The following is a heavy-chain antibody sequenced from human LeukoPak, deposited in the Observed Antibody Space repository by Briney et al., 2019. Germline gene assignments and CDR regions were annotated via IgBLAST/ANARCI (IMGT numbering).Heavy chain of an antibody. J-gene: IGHJ4*02. CDR1: GGSISSYY. Sequence: SETLSLTCTVSGGSISSYYWSWIRQPPGKGLEWIGEINHSGSTNYNPSPKSRVTISVDTSKNQFSLKLSSVTAADTAVYYCARVRYSSGWYFDYWGQGTLVTVSS. V-gene: IGHV4-34*01. CDR2: INHSGST. CDR3: ARVRYSSGWYFDY. D-gene: IGHD6-19*01.